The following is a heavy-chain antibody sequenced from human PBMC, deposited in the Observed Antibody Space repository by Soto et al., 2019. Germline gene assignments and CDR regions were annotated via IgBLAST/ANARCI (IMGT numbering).Heavy chain of an antibody. CDR1: GFTFSSYA. D-gene: IGHD2-21*01. Sequence: EVQLLESGGGLVQPGGSLRLSCEASGFTFSSYAMSWVRQAPGKGLEWVSSITGSGGSTYYADSVKGRFTISRDNSKNTLYLQMNSLRAEDTAVYYCARERGGDGKSFYFDYWGQGTLVTVSS. V-gene: IGHV3-23*01. CDR3: ARERGGDGKSFYFDY. CDR2: ITGSGGST. J-gene: IGHJ4*02.